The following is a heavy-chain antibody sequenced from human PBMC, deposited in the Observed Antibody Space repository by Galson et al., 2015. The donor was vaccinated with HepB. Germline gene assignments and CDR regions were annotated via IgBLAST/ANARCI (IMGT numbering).Heavy chain of an antibody. CDR3: TTEDGPYSDTYFDI. D-gene: IGHD3-22*01. Sequence: SLRVSCAAPGWSFNIAWMSWARRAPGEGLEWVGQIKANGDGGASDSAAPVTGGFFVPRVVSTNTVCLQMNSLKAEDTAVYDCTTEDGPYSDTYFDIWGQGTLGTVSS. CDR2: IKANGDGGAS. CDR1: GWSFNIAW. J-gene: IGHJ4*02. V-gene: IGHV3-15*01.